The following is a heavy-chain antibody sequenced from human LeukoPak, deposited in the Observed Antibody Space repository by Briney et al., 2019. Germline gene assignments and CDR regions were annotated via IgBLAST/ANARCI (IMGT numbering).Heavy chain of an antibody. CDR3: AKDPPRYYYDSSGMD. D-gene: IGHD3-22*01. CDR1: GFTFSSYS. Sequence: GGSLRLSCAASGFTFSSYSMNWVRQAPGKGPEWVSSISSSSSYIYYADSVKGRFTISRDNAKNSLYLQMNSLRAEDTAMYYCAKDPPRYYYDSSGMDWGQGTLVTVSS. V-gene: IGHV3-21*01. J-gene: IGHJ4*02. CDR2: ISSSSSYI.